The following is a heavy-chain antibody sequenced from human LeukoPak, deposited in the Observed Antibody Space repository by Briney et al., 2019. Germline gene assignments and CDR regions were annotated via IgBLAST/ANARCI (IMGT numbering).Heavy chain of an antibody. CDR3: ARGVPQVY. Sequence: KPSETLSLTCAVYGGSFSGYYWSWIRQPPGKGLEWIGEINHSGSTNYNPSLKSRVTISVDTSKNQFSLKLSSVTAADTAVYYCARGVPQVYWGQGTLVTVSS. CDR2: INHSGST. J-gene: IGHJ4*02. CDR1: GGSFSGYY. V-gene: IGHV4-34*01.